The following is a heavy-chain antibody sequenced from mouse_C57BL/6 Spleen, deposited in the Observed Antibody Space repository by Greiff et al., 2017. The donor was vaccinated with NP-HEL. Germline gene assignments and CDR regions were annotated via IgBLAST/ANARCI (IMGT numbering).Heavy chain of an antibody. J-gene: IGHJ2*01. CDR2: INPGSGGT. V-gene: IGHV1-54*01. D-gene: IGHD4-1*01. CDR1: GYAFTNYL. CDR3: ARGALGLDY. Sequence: VQLQQSGAELVRPGTSVKVSCKASGYAFTNYLIEWVKQRPGQGLEWIGVINPGSGGTNYNEKFKGKATLTADKSSSTAYMQLSSLTSEDSAVYFCARGALGLDYWGQGTTLTVSS.